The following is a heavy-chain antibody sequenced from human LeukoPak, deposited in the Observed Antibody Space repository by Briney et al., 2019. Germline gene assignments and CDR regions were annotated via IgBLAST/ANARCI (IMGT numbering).Heavy chain of an antibody. CDR3: ARRGASSEYFHD. CDR2: IYPGDSDT. CDR1: GNSFTTYW. V-gene: IGHV5-51*01. J-gene: IGHJ1*01. Sequence: GESLQISCKASGNSFTTYWIGWVRQLPGKGLEWMGTIYPGDSDTRYSPSFQGQVTISVDKSINTAYLHWSSLKASDTAMYYCARRGASSEYFHDWGQGTLVTVSS.